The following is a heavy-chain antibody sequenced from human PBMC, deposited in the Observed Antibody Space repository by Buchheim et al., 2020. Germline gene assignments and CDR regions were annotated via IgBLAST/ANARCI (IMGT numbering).Heavy chain of an antibody. D-gene: IGHD6-13*01. Sequence: QVQLQQWGAGLLKPSETLSLTCAVYGGSFSGYYWSWIRQPPGKGLEWLGEINHSGSTNYNPSLKSRVTISVDTSKNQFSIKLSSVTAADTAVYYCARGRVAAAGITYYYYYMDVWGKGTT. CDR2: INHSGST. CDR1: GGSFSGYY. J-gene: IGHJ6*03. V-gene: IGHV4-34*01. CDR3: ARGRVAAAGITYYYYYMDV.